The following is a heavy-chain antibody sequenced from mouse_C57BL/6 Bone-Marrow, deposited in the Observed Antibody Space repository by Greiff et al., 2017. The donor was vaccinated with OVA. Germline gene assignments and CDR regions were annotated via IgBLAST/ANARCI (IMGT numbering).Heavy chain of an antibody. J-gene: IGHJ3*01. V-gene: IGHV5-4*01. CDR2: ISDGGRYT. Sequence: EVMLVESGGGLVKPGGSLKLSCAASGFTFSSYAMSWVRQTPEKRLEWVATISDGGRYTYYPDNVKGRFTISRDNAKNNLYLQMSHLKSEDTAMYYCARDDYDGAWFAYWGQGTLVTVSA. D-gene: IGHD2-4*01. CDR1: GFTFSSYA. CDR3: ARDDYDGAWFAY.